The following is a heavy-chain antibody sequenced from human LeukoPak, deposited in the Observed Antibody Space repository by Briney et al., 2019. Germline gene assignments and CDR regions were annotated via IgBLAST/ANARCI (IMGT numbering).Heavy chain of an antibody. Sequence: GSLRLSCAASGFTFSSYAMSWVRQAPGKGLEWVSAISGSGGSTYYADSVKGRFTISRDNSKNTLYLQMNSLRAEDTAVYYCAGGWRTARPYYYYYYMDVWGKGTTVTVSS. CDR2: ISGSGGST. CDR3: AGGWRTARPYYYYYYMDV. D-gene: IGHD6-6*01. CDR1: GFTFSSYA. V-gene: IGHV3-23*01. J-gene: IGHJ6*03.